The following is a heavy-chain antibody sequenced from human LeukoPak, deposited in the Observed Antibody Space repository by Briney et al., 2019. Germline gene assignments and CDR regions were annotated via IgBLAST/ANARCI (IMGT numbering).Heavy chain of an antibody. CDR1: GYAFTSYG. CDR3: ARSPLREWEPRFADY. Sequence: GASVKVSCKASGYAFTSYGLSWVRQAPGQGLEWMGWISAYDGNTNYAQKLQGRVTMTTDTSTSTAYMDLRSLRSDDTAVYYCARSPLREWEPRFADYWGQGTLVTVSS. V-gene: IGHV1-18*01. D-gene: IGHD1-26*01. J-gene: IGHJ4*02. CDR2: ISAYDGNT.